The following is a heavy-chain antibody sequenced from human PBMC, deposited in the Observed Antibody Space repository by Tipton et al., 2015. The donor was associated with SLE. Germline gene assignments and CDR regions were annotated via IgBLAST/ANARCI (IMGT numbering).Heavy chain of an antibody. CDR1: GFRFSDYV. V-gene: IGHV3-11*01. Sequence: SLRLSCAASGFRFSDYVMNWIRQAPGKGLEWVSYISSSGASVHYADSVRGRFTISRDNTDNSLYLQMNSLRVEDTAVYYCATTRLVGPSDHWGQGTLVTVSS. CDR2: ISSSGASV. CDR3: ATTRLVGPSDH. J-gene: IGHJ4*02. D-gene: IGHD3-16*01.